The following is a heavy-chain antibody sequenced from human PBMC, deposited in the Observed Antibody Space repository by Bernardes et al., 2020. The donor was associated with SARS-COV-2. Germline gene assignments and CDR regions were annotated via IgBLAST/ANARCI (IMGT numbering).Heavy chain of an antibody. CDR2: ISDVGTND. CDR1: EFDFSAYA. D-gene: IGHD3-22*01. J-gene: IGHJ4*02. Sequence: GGSLRLSCEASEFDFSAYAFYWVRQSPGKGLEWLAVISDVGTNDFYADSVKGRFTISRDNSKNVLFLQMNNLGPEDTAVYYCARDTRVYHYDGDSYYVYYFDSWGQGTLVTVSS. V-gene: IGHV3-30*01. CDR3: ARDTRVYHYDGDSYYVYYFDS.